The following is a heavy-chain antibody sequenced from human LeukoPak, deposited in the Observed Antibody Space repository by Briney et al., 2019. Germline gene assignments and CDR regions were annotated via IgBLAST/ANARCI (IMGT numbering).Heavy chain of an antibody. CDR3: ARRRLAEKLYYYDSSGYYHYFDY. CDR2: IYNSGST. Sequence: SETLSLTCSVSGGAISIYYWSWIRQPPGKGLEWIGYIYNSGSTNYNPSLKSRVTISVDTSKNQFSLKLSSVTAADTAVYYCARRRLAEKLYYYDSSGYYHYFDYWGQGTLVTVSS. V-gene: IGHV4-59*08. J-gene: IGHJ4*02. CDR1: GGAISIYY. D-gene: IGHD3-22*01.